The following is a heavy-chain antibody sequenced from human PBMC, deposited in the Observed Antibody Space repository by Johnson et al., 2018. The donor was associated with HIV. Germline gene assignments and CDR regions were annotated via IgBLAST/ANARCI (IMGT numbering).Heavy chain of an antibody. D-gene: IGHD3-22*01. Sequence: QVQLVESGGGVVQPGRSLRLSCTGFGFTFNRYAIHWVRQAPNKGLEWVAVISYDGSNKYYADSVKGRFTISRDNSKNTLYLQMNSLRPEDTAVYYCAKDRPTITVMLVGYDAFHIWGQGTVVTVSS. V-gene: IGHV3-30*04. J-gene: IGHJ3*02. CDR3: AKDRPTITVMLVGYDAFHI. CDR2: ISYDGSNK. CDR1: GFTFNRYA.